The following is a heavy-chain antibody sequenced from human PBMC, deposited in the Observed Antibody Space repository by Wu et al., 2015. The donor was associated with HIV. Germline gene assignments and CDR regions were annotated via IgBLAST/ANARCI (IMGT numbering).Heavy chain of an antibody. D-gene: IGHD3-22*01. J-gene: IGHJ6*02. Sequence: QVQLVQSGAEVKKPGASVKVSCKASGYTFTSYGISWVRQAPGQGLEWMGWISAYNGNTNYAQKLQGRVTMTTDTSTSTAYMELRSLRSDDTAVYYCATYYDSSGYYYDYYYYGMDVWGQGTTVHRLL. V-gene: IGHV1-18*01. CDR3: ATYYDSSGYYYDYYYYGMDV. CDR2: ISAYNGNT. CDR1: GYTFTSYG.